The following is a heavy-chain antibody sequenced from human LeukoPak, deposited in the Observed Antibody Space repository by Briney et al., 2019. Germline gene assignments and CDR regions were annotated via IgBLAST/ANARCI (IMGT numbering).Heavy chain of an antibody. CDR1: GGSFSGYY. Sequence: SETLSLTCAVYGGSFSGYYWSWIRQPPGKGLEWIGEINQSGSTNYNPSLKSRVTIPVDTSKNQFSLKLSSVTAADTAVYYCARGVAPDIVVVPAATRGLDYWGQGILVTVSS. CDR2: INQSGST. J-gene: IGHJ4*02. V-gene: IGHV4-34*01. CDR3: ARGVAPDIVVVPAATRGLDY. D-gene: IGHD2-2*01.